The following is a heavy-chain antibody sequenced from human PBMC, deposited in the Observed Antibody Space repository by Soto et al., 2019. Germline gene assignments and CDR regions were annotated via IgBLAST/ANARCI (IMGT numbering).Heavy chain of an antibody. CDR2: IIPIFGTA. Sequence: QVQLVQSGAEVKKPGSSVKVSCKASGGTFSSYAISWVRQAPGQGLEWMGGIIPIFGTANYAQKFQGRVTITADESTSTAYMELSSLRSEDTAVYYCAGGPGRVYSSSWYYFDYWGQGTLVTVSS. CDR1: GGTFSSYA. V-gene: IGHV1-69*12. CDR3: AGGPGRVYSSSWYYFDY. J-gene: IGHJ4*02. D-gene: IGHD6-13*01.